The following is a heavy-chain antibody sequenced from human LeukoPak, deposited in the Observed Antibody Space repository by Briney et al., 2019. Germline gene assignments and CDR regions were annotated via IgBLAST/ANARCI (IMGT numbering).Heavy chain of an antibody. J-gene: IGHJ5*02. CDR1: GDSVSSKSAT. D-gene: IGHD6-6*01. V-gene: IGHV6-1*01. Sequence: SQTLSLTCAISGDSVSSKSATWNWIRQSPSRGLEWLGRTYFRSKWYDDYAVSVKSRITINADTSKNQFSLHLNFVNREDTAVYYCARADLEEQLRWFDPWGQGTLVTVSS. CDR2: TYFRSKWYD. CDR3: ARADLEEQLRWFDP.